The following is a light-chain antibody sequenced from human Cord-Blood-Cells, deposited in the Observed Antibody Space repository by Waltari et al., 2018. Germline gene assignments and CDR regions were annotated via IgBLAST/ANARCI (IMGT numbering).Light chain of an antibody. CDR1: QGISNY. CDR3: QKYNSAPLT. V-gene: IGKV1-27*01. J-gene: IGKJ4*01. Sequence: ITLTQSPCPLSASVGDRVKITCRASQGISNYLAWYQQKPGKVPKLLIYAASTLQSGVPSRFSGSGSGTDFTLTISSLQPEDVATYYCQKYNSAPLTFGGGTKVEIK. CDR2: AAS.